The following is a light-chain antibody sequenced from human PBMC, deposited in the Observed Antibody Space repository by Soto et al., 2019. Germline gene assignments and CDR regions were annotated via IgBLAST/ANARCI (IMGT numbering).Light chain of an antibody. J-gene: IGKJ3*01. CDR3: QHLFT. Sequence: EIVMTQSAATLSVSPGERATLSCRASQSVSSNLAWYQQKPGQAPRLLIYGASTRATGIPARFSGSGSGTEFSLTISSLQSEDFAVYYCQHLFTFGPGTKVDIK. CDR1: QSVSSN. V-gene: IGKV3-15*01. CDR2: GAS.